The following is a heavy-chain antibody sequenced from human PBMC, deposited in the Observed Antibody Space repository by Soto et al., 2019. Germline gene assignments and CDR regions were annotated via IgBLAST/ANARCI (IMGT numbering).Heavy chain of an antibody. J-gene: IGHJ4*02. Sequence: PSETLSLTCAVYGGSFSGYYWSWIRQPPGKGLEWIGEINHSGSTNYNPSLKSRVTISVDTSKNQFSLKLSSVTAADTAVYYCARGDYDILTGYSQRYFDYWGQGTLVTVSS. V-gene: IGHV4-34*01. CDR2: INHSGST. D-gene: IGHD3-9*01. CDR3: ARGDYDILTGYSQRYFDY. CDR1: GGSFSGYY.